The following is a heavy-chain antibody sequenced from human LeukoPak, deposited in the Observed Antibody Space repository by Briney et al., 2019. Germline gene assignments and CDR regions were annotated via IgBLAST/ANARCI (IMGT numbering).Heavy chain of an antibody. CDR2: INSDGSST. J-gene: IGHJ4*02. D-gene: IGHD6-6*01. Sequence: GGSLRLSCAASGFTFSSYWMHWVRQAPGKGLVWVSHINSDGSSTTYANSVKGRFTISRDNAKNTLYLQMNSLRAEDTAVYYCARRACSSSSPPFDYWGQGTLVTVSS. CDR3: ARRACSSSSPPFDY. CDR1: GFTFSSYW. V-gene: IGHV3-74*01.